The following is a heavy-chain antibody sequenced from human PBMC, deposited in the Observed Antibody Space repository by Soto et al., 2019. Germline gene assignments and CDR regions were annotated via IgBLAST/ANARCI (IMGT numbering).Heavy chain of an antibody. V-gene: IGHV1-3*01. CDR3: ARGSDPMIEWH. CDR2: INAGNGNT. D-gene: IGHD3-22*01. CDR1: GYTFASYA. Sequence: GASVKVSCKASGYTFASYAMHWVRQAPGQRLEWMGWINAGNGNTKYSQKFQGRVTITRDTSASTAYMELSSLRSEDTAVYYCARGSDPMIEWHWGQGTLVTVSS. J-gene: IGHJ4*02.